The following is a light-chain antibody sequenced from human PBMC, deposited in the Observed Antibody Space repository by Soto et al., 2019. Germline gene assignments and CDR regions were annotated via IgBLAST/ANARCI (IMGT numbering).Light chain of an antibody. V-gene: IGKV1-33*01. J-gene: IGKJ2*01. Sequence: DVLMTQSPSSLSASVGDRVAITCQASQVINNYLNWYQQKPGKAPTILIYDASNLETGVPLRFSGSGAGTEFTFTISSLQPDEIATYYCQQCDNLPFTFGQGTELEMK. CDR3: QQCDNLPFT. CDR2: DAS. CDR1: QVINNY.